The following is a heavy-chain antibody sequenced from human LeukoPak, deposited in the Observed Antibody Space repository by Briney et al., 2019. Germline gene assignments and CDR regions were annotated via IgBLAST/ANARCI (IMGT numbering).Heavy chain of an antibody. Sequence: ASVKVSCKASSYTFTGYGITWVRQAPGQGLEWMGWISTYNGDTNYAQSLQGRVTMTTDTSTSTAYMELRNLRSDDTAVYYCARGRGSTSRYWGQGTLVTVSS. D-gene: IGHD5-12*01. CDR3: ARGRGSTSRY. V-gene: IGHV1-18*01. CDR1: SYTFTGYG. CDR2: ISTYNGDT. J-gene: IGHJ4*02.